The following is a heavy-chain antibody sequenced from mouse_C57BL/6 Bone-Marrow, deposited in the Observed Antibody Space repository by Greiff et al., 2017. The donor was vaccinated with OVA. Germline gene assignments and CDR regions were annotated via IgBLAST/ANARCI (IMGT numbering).Heavy chain of an antibody. J-gene: IGHJ4*01. D-gene: IGHD1-1*01. V-gene: IGHV1-7*01. Sequence: QVQLQQSGAELAKPGASVKLSCKASGYTFTSYWMHWVKQRPGQGLEWIGYINPSSGYTKYNQKFKDKATLTADKSSSTAYMQLSSLTYEDSAVYYCARSNSSYPCAMDYWGQGTSVTVSS. CDR2: INPSSGYT. CDR1: GYTFTSYW. CDR3: ARSNSSYPCAMDY.